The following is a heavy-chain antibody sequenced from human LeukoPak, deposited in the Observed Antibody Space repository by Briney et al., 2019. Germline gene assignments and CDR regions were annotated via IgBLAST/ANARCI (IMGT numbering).Heavy chain of an antibody. D-gene: IGHD7-27*01. CDR2: INGDGSTT. V-gene: IGHV3-74*03. CDR1: GFTFSSYA. J-gene: IGHJ4*02. CDR3: ARGLGMPQIDY. Sequence: GGSLRLSCAASGFTFSSYAMSWVRQAPGKGLVWVSRINGDGSTTTYADSVKGRSTVSRDNAKNTVYLQMISLTAEDTAVYYCARGLGMPQIDYWGQGTLVTVSS.